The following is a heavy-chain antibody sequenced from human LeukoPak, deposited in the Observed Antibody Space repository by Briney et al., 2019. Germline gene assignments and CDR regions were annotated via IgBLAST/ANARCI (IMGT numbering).Heavy chain of an antibody. V-gene: IGHV4-34*01. CDR3: ARRGKPYCSSTSCHTGSFFY. Sequence: KPSETLSLTCAVYGGSFSGYYWSWIRQPPGKGLEWIGEINHSGSTNYNPSLKSRVTISVDTSKNQFSLKLSSVTAADTAVYYCARRGKPYCSSTSCHTGSFFYWGQGTLVTVSS. CDR1: GGSFSGYY. D-gene: IGHD2-2*02. CDR2: INHSGST. J-gene: IGHJ4*02.